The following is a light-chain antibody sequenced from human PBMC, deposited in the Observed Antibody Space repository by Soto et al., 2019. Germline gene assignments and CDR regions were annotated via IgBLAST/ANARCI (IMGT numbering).Light chain of an antibody. J-gene: IGKJ3*01. CDR2: DAS. V-gene: IGKV3-15*01. CDR3: QQYDKWPLT. Sequence: EIVMTQYPATLSVSPGERATLSCRASQSVASNLAWYQQKPGQAPRLLIYDASVRPTGTPARFSGSESGTEFTLTISSLQSEDFAVYYCQQYDKWPLTFGPGTKVDFK. CDR1: QSVASN.